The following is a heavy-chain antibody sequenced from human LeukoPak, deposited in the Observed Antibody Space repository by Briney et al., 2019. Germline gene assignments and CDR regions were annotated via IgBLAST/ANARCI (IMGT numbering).Heavy chain of an antibody. CDR1: GFTFSSYG. CDR3: AKERVGAPDY. D-gene: IGHD1-26*01. Sequence: PGGSLRLSCAASGFTFSSYGMHWVRQAPGKGLEWVAVISYDGGNKYYADSVKGRFTISRDNSKNTLYLQMNSLRAEDTAVYYCAKERVGAPDYWGQGTLVTVSS. CDR2: ISYDGGNK. V-gene: IGHV3-30*18. J-gene: IGHJ4*02.